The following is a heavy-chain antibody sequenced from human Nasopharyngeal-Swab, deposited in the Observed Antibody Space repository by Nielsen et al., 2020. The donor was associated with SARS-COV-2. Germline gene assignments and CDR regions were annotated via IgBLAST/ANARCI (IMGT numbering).Heavy chain of an antibody. Sequence: GESLKISCAASGFTFSSYSMNWVRQAPGKGLEWVSYISSSSSTIYYADSVKGRFTISRDNAKNSLYLQMNSLRAEDTAVYYCARDPVRGDFDYWGQGTLVTVSS. D-gene: IGHD3-10*01. CDR2: ISSSSSTI. CDR3: ARDPVRGDFDY. J-gene: IGHJ4*02. V-gene: IGHV3-48*04. CDR1: GFTFSSYS.